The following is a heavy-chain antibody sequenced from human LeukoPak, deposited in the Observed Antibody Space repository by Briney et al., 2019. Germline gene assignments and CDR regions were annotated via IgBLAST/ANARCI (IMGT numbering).Heavy chain of an antibody. CDR2: INPNSGGT. Sequence: ASVKVSCKASGYTFTGYYIHWVRQAPGQGLEWMGWINPNSGGTNYAQKFQGRVTMTRDTSISTAYMELSRLRSDDTAVYYCARSSLGDYDILTGYYFATPNFDYWGQGTLVTVSS. J-gene: IGHJ4*02. D-gene: IGHD3-9*01. V-gene: IGHV1-2*02. CDR3: ARSSLGDYDILTGYYFATPNFDY. CDR1: GYTFTGYY.